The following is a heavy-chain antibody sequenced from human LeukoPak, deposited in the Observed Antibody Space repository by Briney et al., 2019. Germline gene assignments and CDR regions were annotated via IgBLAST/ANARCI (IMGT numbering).Heavy chain of an antibody. V-gene: IGHV3-33*01. CDR2: TFYDGSKS. CDR3: ARGSYGSGSLDY. Sequence: PGGSLRLSCAASGFTFSTYGFHWVRQAPGKGLEWVAATFYDGSKSFYTDSVKGRFTISRDNSKNTLYLQMNSLRAGDTAVYYCARGSYGSGSLDYWGQGTRVTVSS. CDR1: GFTFSTYG. J-gene: IGHJ4*02. D-gene: IGHD3-10*01.